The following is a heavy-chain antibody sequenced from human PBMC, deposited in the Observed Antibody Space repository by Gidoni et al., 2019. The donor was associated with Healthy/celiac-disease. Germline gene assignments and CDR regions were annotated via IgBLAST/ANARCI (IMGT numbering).Heavy chain of an antibody. CDR3: ARQAILWFGELLGPTWFDY. CDR1: GGSISSSSYS. CDR2: IYYSGST. D-gene: IGHD3-10*01. J-gene: IGHJ4*02. V-gene: IGHV4-39*01. Sequence: QLQLQESGPGLVKPSETLSLTCTVSGGSISSSSYSWGWIRQPPGKGLECIGSIYYSGSTYYNPSLKSRVTISVDTSKNQFSLKLSSVTAADTAVYYCARQAILWFGELLGPTWFDYWGQGTLVTVSS.